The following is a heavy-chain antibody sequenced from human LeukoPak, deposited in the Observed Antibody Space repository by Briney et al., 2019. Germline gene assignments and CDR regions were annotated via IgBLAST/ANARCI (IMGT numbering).Heavy chain of an antibody. CDR1: GFTFSTYD. J-gene: IGHJ4*02. CDR2: IGSSGST. D-gene: IGHD3-10*01. V-gene: IGHV3-23*01. CDR3: ANPFYGSGPRGY. Sequence: LPGGSLRLSCAASGFTFSTYDMTWVRQATGKGLEWVSAIGSSGSTYYADSVKGRFTISRDNSKNTLYLQMNSLRAEDTAIYYCANPFYGSGPRGYWGQGTLVTVSS.